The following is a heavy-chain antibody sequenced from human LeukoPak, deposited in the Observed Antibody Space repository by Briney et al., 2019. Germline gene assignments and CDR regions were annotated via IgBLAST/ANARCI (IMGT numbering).Heavy chain of an antibody. J-gene: IGHJ4*02. CDR2: IKSKTDGGTT. CDR3: TTDPAMTEFFDY. CDR1: GFTFSNAW. V-gene: IGHV3-15*01. D-gene: IGHD2-2*01. Sequence: PGGSLRLSCAASGFTFSNAWMSWVRQASGKGLEWVGRIKSKTDGGTTGYAAPVKGRFTISRDDSKNTLYLQMNSLKTEDTAVYYCTTDPAMTEFFDYWGQGTLVTVSP.